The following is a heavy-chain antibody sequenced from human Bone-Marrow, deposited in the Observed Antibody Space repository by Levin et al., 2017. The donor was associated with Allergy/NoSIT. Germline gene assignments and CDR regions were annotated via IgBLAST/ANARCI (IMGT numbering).Heavy chain of an antibody. J-gene: IGHJ6*02. D-gene: IGHD4-11*01. V-gene: IGHV3-11*01. CDR2: ISSSGSTI. Sequence: GESLKISCAASGFTFSDYYMSWIRQAPGKGLEWVSYISSSGSTIYYADSVKGRFTISRDNAKNSLYLQMNSLRAEDTAVYYCARDAMTTTHYYYYGMDVWGQGTTVTVSS. CDR3: ARDAMTTTHYYYYGMDV. CDR1: GFTFSDYY.